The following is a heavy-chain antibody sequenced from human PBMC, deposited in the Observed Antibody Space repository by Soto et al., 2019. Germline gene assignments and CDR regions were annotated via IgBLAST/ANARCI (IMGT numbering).Heavy chain of an antibody. CDR3: VRDRGSRGYFDY. J-gene: IGHJ4*02. CDR2: IFYGGSA. CDR1: GGSISSGGFY. Sequence: QVQLQESGPGLVKPSQTLSLTCTVSGGSISSGGFYWSWIRQHPGKGLEWIGYIFYGGSANYNPSLKSRVAIYVDTSKNQFSLNLNSVTAADTAVYYCVRDRGSRGYFDYWGQGNLVTVSS. V-gene: IGHV4-31*03. D-gene: IGHD3-22*01.